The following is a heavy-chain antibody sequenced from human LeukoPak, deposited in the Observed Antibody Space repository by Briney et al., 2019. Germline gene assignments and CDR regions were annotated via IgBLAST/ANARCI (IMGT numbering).Heavy chain of an antibody. CDR2: IYHNGTP. D-gene: IGHD6-13*01. CDR1: VGSINSGNW. J-gene: IGHJ4*02. CDR3: ARHVGSSPVFDY. V-gene: IGHV4-4*02. Sequence: SETLSLTCAVSVGSINSGNWWSWVRQSPGKGLEWIGEIYHNGTPNYNPSLKSRVTISADTFKNHFSLKMTSVTAADTAVYYCARHVGSSPVFDYWGQGALVAVSS.